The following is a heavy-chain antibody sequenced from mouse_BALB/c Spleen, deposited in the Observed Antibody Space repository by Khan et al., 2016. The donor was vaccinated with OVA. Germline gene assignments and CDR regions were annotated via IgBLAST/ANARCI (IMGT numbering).Heavy chain of an antibody. D-gene: IGHD2-4*01. CDR1: GFSLTNYS. J-gene: IGHJ3*01. V-gene: IGHV2-2*02. Sequence: QMQLEESGPGLVQPSQSLSITCTASGFSLTNYSVHWVRQSPGKGLEWLGVIWSAGSTDYNAAFISRLTIRKDNSRSQVFFKMNSLQPNDTAIYYCARRGYDYGRGALFAYWGQGTLVTVSA. CDR2: IWSAGST. CDR3: ARRGYDYGRGALFAY.